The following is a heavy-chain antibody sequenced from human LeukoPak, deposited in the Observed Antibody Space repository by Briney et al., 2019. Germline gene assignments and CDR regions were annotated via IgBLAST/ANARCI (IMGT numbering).Heavy chain of an antibody. J-gene: IGHJ3*02. CDR2: ISYDGSNK. CDR1: ALTFSSYA. D-gene: IGHD6-13*01. CDR3: AREKVPGIAAADAFDI. Sequence: GRSLTLSSPPSALTFSSYAMHWVRHAPGNGMEWEAVISYDGSNKYYADSVKGRFTISRDNSKNTLYLQMNSLRAEDTAVYYCAREKVPGIAAADAFDIWGQGTMVTVSS. V-gene: IGHV3-30*04.